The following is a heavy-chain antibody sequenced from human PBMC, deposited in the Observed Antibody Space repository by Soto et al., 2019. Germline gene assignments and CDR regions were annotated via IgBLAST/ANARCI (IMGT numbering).Heavy chain of an antibody. CDR1: GASISSYY. D-gene: IGHD6-13*01. CDR3: ARDLAAAGPFDY. J-gene: IGHJ4*02. CDR2: ISHGGST. Sequence: QVQLQESGPGLVKPSGTLSLTCTVSGASISSYYWSWIRQTPGKGLEWIGYISHGGSTNYHASFTGRVTISVDTSKNPFSLKVNSVSAADTAVYYCARDLAAAGPFDYWGQGILVIVSS. V-gene: IGHV4-59*01.